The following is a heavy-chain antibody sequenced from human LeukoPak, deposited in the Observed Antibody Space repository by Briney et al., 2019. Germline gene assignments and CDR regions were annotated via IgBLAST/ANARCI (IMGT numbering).Heavy chain of an antibody. V-gene: IGHV4-59*01. J-gene: IGHJ6*02. Sequence: PSETLSLTCTVSGGSISSYYWSWIRQPPGKGLEWIGYIYYSGSTNYNPSLKSRVTISVGTSKNQFSLKLSSVTAADTAVYYCARGGYLYYYGMDVWGQGTTVTVSS. CDR3: ARGGYLYYYGMDV. CDR1: GGSISSYY. D-gene: IGHD6-25*01. CDR2: IYYSGST.